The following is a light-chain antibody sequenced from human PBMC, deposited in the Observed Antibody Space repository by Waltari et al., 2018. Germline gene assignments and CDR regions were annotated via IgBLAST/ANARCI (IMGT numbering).Light chain of an antibody. V-gene: IGKV4-1*01. J-gene: IGKJ2*01. CDR3: QQYFTTPYT. Sequence: DIVLTQSPDSLAVSLGERVTFNCKSSQSLLYSSINRNYLAWYQQRPGQPPKLLVYGASSLAIGVPGRFRGSGSGTEFTLTISSLQAEDVAIYYCQQYFTTPYTFGRGTRLEIK. CDR1: QSLLYSSINRNY. CDR2: GAS.